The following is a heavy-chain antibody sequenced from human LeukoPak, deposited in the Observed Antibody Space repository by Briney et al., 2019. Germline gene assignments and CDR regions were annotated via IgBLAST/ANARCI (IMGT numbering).Heavy chain of an antibody. Sequence: SETLSLTCTVSGGSISSSSYYWGWIRQPPGKGLEWIGSIYYSGSTYYNPSLKSRVTISVDTSKNQFSLKLSSVTAADTAVYYCARLAQRGYSYGYYYYYYMDVWGKGTTVTVSS. CDR3: ARLAQRGYSYGYYYYYYMDV. CDR2: IYYSGST. V-gene: IGHV4-39*07. J-gene: IGHJ6*03. D-gene: IGHD5-18*01. CDR1: GGSISSSSYY.